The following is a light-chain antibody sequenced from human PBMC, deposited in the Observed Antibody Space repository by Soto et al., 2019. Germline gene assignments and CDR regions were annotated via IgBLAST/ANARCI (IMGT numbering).Light chain of an antibody. J-gene: IGLJ3*02. Sequence: QSVLTQPPSVSGAPGQRVTISCTGSSSNIGASYAVHWYQQLPGTAPKLLIYGNSNRPSGVPDRFSGSKSGTSASLAITGVQDEDEADYYCQSYDSSLSGSVFGGGTQLTVL. CDR2: GNS. CDR1: SSNIGASYA. V-gene: IGLV1-40*01. CDR3: QSYDSSLSGSV.